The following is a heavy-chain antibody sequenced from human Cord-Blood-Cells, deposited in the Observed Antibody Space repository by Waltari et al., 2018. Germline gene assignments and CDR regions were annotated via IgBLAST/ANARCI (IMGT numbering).Heavy chain of an antibody. CDR1: GGSFSGYY. CDR3: AGSYCSSTSCYTGDGMDV. V-gene: IGHV4-34*01. CDR2: INHSGST. J-gene: IGHJ6*02. D-gene: IGHD2-2*02. Sequence: QVQLQQWGAGLLKPSETLSLTCAVYGGSFSGYYWSWIRQPPGKGLEWIGEINHSGSTNSNPSIKSRVTISVDTAKNQFSLKLSSVTAADTAVYYCAGSYCSSTSCYTGDGMDVWGQGTTVTVSS.